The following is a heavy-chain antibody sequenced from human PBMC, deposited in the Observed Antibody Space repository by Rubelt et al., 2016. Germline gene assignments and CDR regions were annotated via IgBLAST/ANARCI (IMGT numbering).Heavy chain of an antibody. CDR2: ISSSSIYI. CDR3: TRSLDY. Sequence: EVQLVESGGGLIQPGGSLRLSCAASGFTFSSYSMNWVRQAPGKGLEWVSSISSSSIYIYYEDSVKGRFTISRDNAKDSLYLQMNSLRAEDTAVYYCTRSLDYWGQGTLVTVAS. V-gene: IGHV3-21*01. J-gene: IGHJ4*02. CDR1: GFTFSSYS.